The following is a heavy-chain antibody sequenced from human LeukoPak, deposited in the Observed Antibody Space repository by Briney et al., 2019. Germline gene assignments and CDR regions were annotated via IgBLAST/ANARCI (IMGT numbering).Heavy chain of an antibody. Sequence: PGGSLRLSCAASGFTFGSYWMSWVRQAPGKGLEWVSYISGSSGYTKYADSVKGRFTISRDNAKNSLYLQVNSLRAEDTAVYYCARGTGTTAYFDYWGQGTPVTVSS. D-gene: IGHD1-1*01. CDR1: GFTFGSYW. CDR3: ARGTGTTAYFDY. CDR2: ISGSSGYT. V-gene: IGHV3-21*05. J-gene: IGHJ4*02.